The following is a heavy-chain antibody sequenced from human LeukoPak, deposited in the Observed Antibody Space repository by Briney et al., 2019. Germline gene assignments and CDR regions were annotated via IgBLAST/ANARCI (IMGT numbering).Heavy chain of an antibody. V-gene: IGHV3-30*04. J-gene: IGHJ4*02. D-gene: IGHD6-19*01. CDR3: ARDQRKELWLGLLDY. Sequence: GGSLRLSCAASEFTFSSLAMHWVRQAPGKGLEWVAVISNDGNNEYYAASVKGRFTISRDNSKNTLYLQMNSLRGEDTAVYYCARDQRKELWLGLLDYWGQGTLVTVSS. CDR1: EFTFSSLA. CDR2: ISNDGNNE.